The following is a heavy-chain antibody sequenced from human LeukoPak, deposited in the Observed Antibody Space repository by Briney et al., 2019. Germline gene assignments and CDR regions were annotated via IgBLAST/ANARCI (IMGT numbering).Heavy chain of an antibody. V-gene: IGHV3-23*01. D-gene: IGHD4-23*01. CDR3: AKSGGNSKYLFDY. J-gene: IGHJ4*02. Sequence: GGSLRLSCAASGFTPSNYSMNWVRQAPGKGLEWVSTISGSTYYADSVKGRFTISRDNSKNTLYLQMTSLRAEDTAVYYCAKSGGNSKYLFDYWGQGTLVTVSS. CDR2: ISGST. CDR1: GFTPSNYS.